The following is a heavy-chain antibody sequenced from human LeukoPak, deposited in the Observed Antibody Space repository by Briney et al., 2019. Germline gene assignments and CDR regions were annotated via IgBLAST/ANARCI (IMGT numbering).Heavy chain of an antibody. V-gene: IGHV4-39*01. D-gene: IGHD1-14*01. CDR2: IYYSGST. CDR3: ARSAVTSPPERFDY. Sequence: SETLSLTCTVSGGSISSSSYYWGWIRQPPGKGLEWIGSIYYSGSTYYNPSLKSRVTISVDTSKNQFSLKLSSVTAADTAVYYCARSAVTSPPERFDYWGQGTLVTVSS. CDR1: GGSISSSSYY. J-gene: IGHJ4*02.